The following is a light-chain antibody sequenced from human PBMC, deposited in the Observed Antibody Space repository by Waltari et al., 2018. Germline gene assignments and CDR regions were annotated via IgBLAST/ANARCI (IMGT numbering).Light chain of an antibody. CDR1: SPNTGKNY. CDR3: GTWDSSLSAHVV. Sequence: TISCSGSSPNTGKNYVSRYQQLPGTAPKSLLYDTSKRPSGIPDRFSGSKSGTSATLGITGLQTGDEADYYGGTWDSSLSAHVVFGGGTKLTVL. V-gene: IGLV1-51*01. CDR2: DTS. J-gene: IGLJ2*01.